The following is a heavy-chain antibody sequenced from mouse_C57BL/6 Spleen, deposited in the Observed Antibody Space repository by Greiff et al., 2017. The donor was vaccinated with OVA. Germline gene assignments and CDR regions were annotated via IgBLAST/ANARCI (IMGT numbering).Heavy chain of an antibody. CDR2: ISSGSSTI. CDR1: GFTFSDYG. J-gene: IGHJ1*03. CDR3: ARELAYWYFDV. D-gene: IGHD4-1*01. V-gene: IGHV5-17*01. Sequence: EVMLVESGGGLVKPGGSLKLSCAASGFTFSDYGMHWVRQAPEKGLEWVAYISSGSSTIYYADTVKGRFTISRDNAKNTLFLQMTSLRSEDTAMYYCARELAYWYFDVWGTGTTVTVSS.